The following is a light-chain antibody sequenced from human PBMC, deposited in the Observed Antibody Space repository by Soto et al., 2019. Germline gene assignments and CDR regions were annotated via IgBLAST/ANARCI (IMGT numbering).Light chain of an antibody. CDR1: QSVSSSY. V-gene: IGKV3-20*01. CDR3: QQANSFPLT. CDR2: AAS. Sequence: EIVLTQSPGTLSLSPGERATLSCRASQSVSSSYLAWYQQKPGQAPRLLIYAASDRATGIPGRFSGSGSGTDFTLIISSLQPEDFATYYCQQANSFPLTFGGGTKVDNK. J-gene: IGKJ4*01.